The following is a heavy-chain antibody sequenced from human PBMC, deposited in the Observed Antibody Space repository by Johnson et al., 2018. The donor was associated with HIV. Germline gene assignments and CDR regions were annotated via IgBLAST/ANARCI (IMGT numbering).Heavy chain of an antibody. Sequence: QVQLVESGGGLVQPGGSLRLSCAASGFTFSNYMSWVRQAPGKGLEYVSAISSNGGSTYYANSVKGRFTISRDNSKNTLYLQMNSLRAEDTAVYYCARSYSTSWNAFDIWGQGTMVTVSS. D-gene: IGHD4-11*01. CDR1: GFTFSNY. CDR2: ISSNGGST. V-gene: IGHV3-64*04. J-gene: IGHJ3*02. CDR3: ARSYSTSWNAFDI.